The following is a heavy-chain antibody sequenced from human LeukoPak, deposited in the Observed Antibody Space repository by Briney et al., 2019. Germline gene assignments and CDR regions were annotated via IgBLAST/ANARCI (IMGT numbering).Heavy chain of an antibody. D-gene: IGHD3-10*01. V-gene: IGHV4-39*07. Sequence: SETLSLTCTVSGGSISSNSYYWGWIRQSPGKGLEWIGTIYYSGSTYYNPSLKSRLTISVDTSKNQFSLNLDSVTAADTAVYFCARGTYQDYRFDPWGQGTLVTVSS. J-gene: IGHJ5*02. CDR1: GGSISSNSYY. CDR2: IYYSGST. CDR3: ARGTYQDYRFDP.